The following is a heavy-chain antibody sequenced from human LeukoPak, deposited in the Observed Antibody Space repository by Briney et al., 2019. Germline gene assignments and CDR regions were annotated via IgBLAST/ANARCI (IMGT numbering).Heavy chain of an antibody. V-gene: IGHV3-48*01. J-gene: IGHJ4*02. CDR1: GFTFSTYS. CDR3: TRSRPGTEAGQPNFDY. Sequence: GGSLTLSCAASGFTFSTYSMSWVRQAPAKGLEWVSYISSISSIIYYADSVKGRFTISRDNARNSLYLQMNSLRAEDTAVYYCTRSRPGTEAGQPNFDYWGQGTLVTVSS. D-gene: IGHD6-13*01. CDR2: ISSISSII.